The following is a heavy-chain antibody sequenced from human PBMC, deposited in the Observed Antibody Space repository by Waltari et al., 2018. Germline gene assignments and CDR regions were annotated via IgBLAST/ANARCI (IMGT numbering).Heavy chain of an antibody. CDR1: GFTFSRYA. V-gene: IGHV3-30*04. CDR2: ITYDGSNQ. J-gene: IGHJ3*02. Sequence: QVQLVESGGGVVEPGRSLSLSCAASGFTFSRYAMHWVRQAPGKGLEWVAIITYDGSNQYYADSVRGRFTISRDNSKHTLYLQMNNLRTEDTAVFYCASEGNSYGAFDIWGQGTMVTVSS. CDR3: ASEGNSYGAFDI. D-gene: IGHD5-18*01.